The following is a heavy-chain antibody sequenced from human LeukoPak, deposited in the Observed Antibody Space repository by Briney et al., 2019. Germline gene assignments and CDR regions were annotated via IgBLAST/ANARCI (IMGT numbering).Heavy chain of an antibody. D-gene: IGHD5-12*01. CDR3: ARDRVATTAYYYYYYGMDV. Sequence: GASVKVSCKASGYTFTSYGISWVRQAPRQGLEWMGWISAYNGNTNYAQKLQGRVTMTTDTSTSTAYMELRSLRSDDTAVYYCARDRVATTAYYYYYYGMDVWGQGTTVTVSS. CDR2: ISAYNGNT. J-gene: IGHJ6*02. V-gene: IGHV1-18*01. CDR1: GYTFTSYG.